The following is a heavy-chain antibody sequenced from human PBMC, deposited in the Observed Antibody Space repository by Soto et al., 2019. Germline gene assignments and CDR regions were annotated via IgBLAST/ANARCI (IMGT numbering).Heavy chain of an antibody. CDR2: IYYSGST. V-gene: IGHV4-39*01. CDR1: GGSISSSSYY. D-gene: IGHD6-13*01. CDR3: ARQIAAAGLYDY. Sequence: SETLSLTCTVSGGSISSSSYYWGWIRQPPGKGLEWIGSIYYSGSTYYNPSLKSRVTISVDTSTNQFSLKLSSVTAADTAVYYCARQIAAAGLYDYWGQGTLVTVSS. J-gene: IGHJ4*02.